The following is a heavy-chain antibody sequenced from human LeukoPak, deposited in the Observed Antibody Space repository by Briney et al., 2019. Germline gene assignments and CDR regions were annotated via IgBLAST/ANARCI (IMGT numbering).Heavy chain of an antibody. CDR2: INPNSGGT. CDR3: ARDGDEWELGNWFDP. V-gene: IGHV1-2*02. Sequence: ASVKVSCKASGYTFTGYYMHWVRQAPGQGLEWMGWINPNSGGTNYAQKFQGRVTMTRDTSISTAYMELSRLRSDDTAVYYCARDGDEWELGNWFDPWGQGTLVTVSS. CDR1: GYTFTGYY. D-gene: IGHD1-26*01. J-gene: IGHJ5*02.